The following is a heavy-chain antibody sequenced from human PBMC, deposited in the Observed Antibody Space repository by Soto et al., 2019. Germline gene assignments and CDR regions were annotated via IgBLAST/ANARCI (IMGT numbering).Heavy chain of an antibody. CDR3: AKGRDCSGGSCYLHYYYGMDV. CDR1: GFTFSSYA. V-gene: IGHV3-23*01. Sequence: GGSLRLSCAASGFTFSSYAMSWVRQAPGKWLEWVSAISGSGGSTYYADSVKGRFTISRDNSKNTLYLQMNSLRAEDTAVYYCAKGRDCSGGSCYLHYYYGMDVWGQGXTVTVSS. J-gene: IGHJ6*02. D-gene: IGHD2-15*01. CDR2: ISGSGGST.